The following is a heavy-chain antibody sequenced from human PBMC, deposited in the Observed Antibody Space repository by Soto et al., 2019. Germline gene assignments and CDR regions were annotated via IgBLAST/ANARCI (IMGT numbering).Heavy chain of an antibody. J-gene: IGHJ4*02. Sequence: QVRLQESGPGLVKPSETLSLSCTVSGDPISRYHWSWIRQTPGKGLEWIGYVHNSGSTSYNPSLKRRVTISIDTSRKQFSLRLRSVTAADTAVYYCTGDRNNRVWYKYWGQGTLVTVSS. V-gene: IGHV4-59*01. D-gene: IGHD6-19*01. CDR3: TGDRNNRVWYKY. CDR2: VHNSGST. CDR1: GDPISRYH.